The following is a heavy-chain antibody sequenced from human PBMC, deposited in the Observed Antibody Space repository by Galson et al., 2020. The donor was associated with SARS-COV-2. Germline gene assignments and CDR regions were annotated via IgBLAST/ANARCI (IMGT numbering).Heavy chain of an antibody. Sequence: GGSLRLSCAASGFTVSSNYMSWVRQAPGKGLEWVSVIYSGGSTYYADSVKGRFTISRDNSKNTLYLQMNSLSAEDTAVYYCARVLPYGDYFDYWGQGTLVTVSS. CDR2: IYSGGST. CDR3: ARVLPYGDYFDY. D-gene: IGHD4-17*01. CDR1: GFTVSSNY. V-gene: IGHV3-66*02. J-gene: IGHJ4*02.